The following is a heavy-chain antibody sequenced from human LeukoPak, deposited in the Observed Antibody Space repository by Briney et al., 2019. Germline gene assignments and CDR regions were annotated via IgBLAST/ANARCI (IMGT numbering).Heavy chain of an antibody. J-gene: IGHJ4*02. CDR3: AKRVPYSSSSVYFDY. CDR1: GFTFSNYG. Sequence: PGGSLRLSCAASGFTFSNYGMNWVRQAPGKGLEWVSGITDAGDPTYYAASVKGRFTISRDNSKNTLNLQMDSLRVEDTAVYYCAKRVPYSSSSVYFDYWGQGTLVIVSS. D-gene: IGHD6-6*01. CDR2: ITDAGDPT. V-gene: IGHV3-23*01.